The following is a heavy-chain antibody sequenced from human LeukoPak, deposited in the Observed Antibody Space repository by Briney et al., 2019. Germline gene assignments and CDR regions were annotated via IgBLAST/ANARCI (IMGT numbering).Heavy chain of an antibody. CDR3: ARAQWLANDVFDI. Sequence: SGGSLRLSCAASGFTFSTYWMHWVRQAPGKGLVWVSRIHNDGSSISYADSVNGRFTISRDNAKNTLFLQMNSLRVEDTAVYYCARAQWLANDVFDIWGQGTMVTVSS. CDR2: IHNDGSSI. D-gene: IGHD6-19*01. J-gene: IGHJ3*02. CDR1: GFTFSTYW. V-gene: IGHV3-74*01.